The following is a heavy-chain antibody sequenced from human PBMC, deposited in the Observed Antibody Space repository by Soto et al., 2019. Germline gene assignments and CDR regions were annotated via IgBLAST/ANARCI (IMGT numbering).Heavy chain of an antibody. CDR2: INAGNGNT. Sequence: ASVKVSCKASGYTFTSYAMHWVRQAPGQRLEWMGWINAGNGNTKYSQKFQGRVTITRDTSASTAYMELSSLRSEDTAVYYCESRRWGLTSGVFDFWGPGTLVTVSS. V-gene: IGHV1-3*01. CDR3: ESRRWGLTSGVFDF. CDR1: GYTFTSYA. J-gene: IGHJ4*02. D-gene: IGHD6-19*01.